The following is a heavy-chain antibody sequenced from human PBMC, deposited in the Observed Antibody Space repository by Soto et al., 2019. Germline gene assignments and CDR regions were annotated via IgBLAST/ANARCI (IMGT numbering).Heavy chain of an antibody. CDR3: AKALGYGDYDFDY. CDR2: ISGSGGSR. D-gene: IGHD4-17*01. CDR1: GFTFGIYA. V-gene: IGHV3-23*01. J-gene: IGHJ4*02. Sequence: PGGSLRLSCAASGFTFGIYAMSWVRQAPGKGPEWVSGISGSGGSRYYADSVKGRFTISRDNSKNMVYLQMTSLRADDTAVYYCAKALGYGDYDFDYWGQGTLVTVSS.